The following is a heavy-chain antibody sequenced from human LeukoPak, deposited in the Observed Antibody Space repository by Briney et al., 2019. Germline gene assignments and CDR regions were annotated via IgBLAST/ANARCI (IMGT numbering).Heavy chain of an antibody. Sequence: GGSLRLSCAASGFTFSSYWMSWVRQAPGKGLEWVANIKRDGSEKYYVDSVKGRFTISRDNAKNSLYLQMNSLRAEDTAVYYCARMLGYCSSTGCKCDYWGQGTLVTVSS. D-gene: IGHD2-2*01. J-gene: IGHJ4*02. CDR3: ARMLGYCSSTGCKCDY. V-gene: IGHV3-7*03. CDR1: GFTFSSYW. CDR2: IKRDGSEK.